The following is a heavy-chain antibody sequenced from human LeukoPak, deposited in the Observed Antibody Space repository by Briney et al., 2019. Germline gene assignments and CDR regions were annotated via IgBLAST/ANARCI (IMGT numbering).Heavy chain of an antibody. D-gene: IGHD6-13*01. J-gene: IGHJ4*02. CDR1: GGSISSYY. Sequence: SETLSLTCTVSGGSISSYYWSWIRQPAGKGLEWIGRIYSTGSTNYNPSLKSRVTMSVDTPKNQFSLRLRSVTAADTAVYYCARQIASAGTAGFDFWGRGALVTVSS. CDR3: ARQIASAGTAGFDF. CDR2: IYSTGST. V-gene: IGHV4-4*07.